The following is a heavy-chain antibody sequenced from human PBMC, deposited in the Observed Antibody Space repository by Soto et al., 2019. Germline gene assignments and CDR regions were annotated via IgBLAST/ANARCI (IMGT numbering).Heavy chain of an antibody. D-gene: IGHD3-16*01. CDR1: GGSVSSGSYY. Sequence: QVQLQESGPGLVKPSETLSLTCTVSGGSVSSGSYYWSWIRQPPGKGLEWIGYIYYSGSTNYNPSLKSRVTISVDTSKNQFSLKLSSVTAADTAVYYCARGGGYYGMDVWGQGTTVTVSS. CDR2: IYYSGST. J-gene: IGHJ6*02. V-gene: IGHV4-61*01. CDR3: ARGGGYYGMDV.